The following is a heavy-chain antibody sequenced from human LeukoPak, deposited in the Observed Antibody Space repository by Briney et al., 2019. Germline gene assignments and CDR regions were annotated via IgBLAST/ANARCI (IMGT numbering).Heavy chain of an antibody. D-gene: IGHD2/OR15-2a*01. J-gene: IGHJ4*02. CDR2: IWYDGSNK. CDR3: AREGPRGNSQFDY. V-gene: IGHV3-33*01. CDR1: GFTFSSYG. Sequence: GGFLRLSCAASGFTFSSYGMHWVRQAPGKGLEWVALIWYDGSNKYYTDSVKGRLTISRDNSKNTLYLQMNSLRAEDTAIYYCAREGPRGNSQFDYWGQGTLVTVSS.